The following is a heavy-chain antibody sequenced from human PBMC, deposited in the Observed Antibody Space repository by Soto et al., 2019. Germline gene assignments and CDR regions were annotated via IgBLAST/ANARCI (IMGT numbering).Heavy chain of an antibody. Sequence: SLRLSCAASGFTFSSYAMHWVRQAPGKGLEWVAVISYDGSNKYYADSVKGRFTISRDNSKNTLYLQMNSLRAEDTAVYYCARDRGQAAAGYYGMDVWGQGTTVTVSS. CDR2: ISYDGSNK. J-gene: IGHJ6*02. CDR3: ARDRGQAAAGYYGMDV. V-gene: IGHV3-30-3*01. D-gene: IGHD6-13*01. CDR1: GFTFSSYA.